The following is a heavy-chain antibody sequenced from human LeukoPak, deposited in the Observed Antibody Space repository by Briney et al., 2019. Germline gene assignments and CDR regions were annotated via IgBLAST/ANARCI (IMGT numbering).Heavy chain of an antibody. J-gene: IGHJ5*02. Sequence: SETLSLTCIVSGGXISXXXXXWIXXPPGKXXEWIGYIDYSGSTNYSPSLKSRVSMSVDTSRNQFSLKVSSVTAADTAVYYCARVICGGGSCYSDNWFDPWGQGTLVTVSS. CDR1: GGXISXXX. V-gene: IGHV4-59*12. CDR2: IDYSGST. D-gene: IGHD2-15*01. CDR3: ARVICGGGSCYSDNWFDP.